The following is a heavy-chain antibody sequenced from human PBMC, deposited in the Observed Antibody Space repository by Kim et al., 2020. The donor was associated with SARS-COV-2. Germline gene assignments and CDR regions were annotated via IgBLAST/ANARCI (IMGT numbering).Heavy chain of an antibody. J-gene: IGHJ4*02. D-gene: IGHD3-3*01. V-gene: IGHV5-10-1*01. Sequence: YSPSFQGHVTISADKSISTAYLQWSSLKASDTAMYYCARTQEYDFWSGDHWGQGTLVTVSS. CDR3: ARTQEYDFWSGDH.